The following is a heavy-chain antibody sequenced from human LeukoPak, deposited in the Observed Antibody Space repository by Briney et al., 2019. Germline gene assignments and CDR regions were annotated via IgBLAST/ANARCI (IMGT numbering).Heavy chain of an antibody. Sequence: NPSKTLSLTCTVSGGSISSSSYYWGWLRQPPGKGLEWIASIYYSGSTYYNPSLKSRVTISVDTSKNQFSLKLSSVTAADTAVYYCARPDYYDSSGFYAFDIWGQGTMVTVSS. V-gene: IGHV4-39*01. D-gene: IGHD3-22*01. CDR1: GGSISSSSYY. CDR3: ARPDYYDSSGFYAFDI. CDR2: IYYSGST. J-gene: IGHJ3*02.